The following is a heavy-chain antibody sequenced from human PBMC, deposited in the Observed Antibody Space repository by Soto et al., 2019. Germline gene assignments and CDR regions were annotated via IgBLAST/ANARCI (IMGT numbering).Heavy chain of an antibody. CDR1: GFTFSTSW. CDR3: ARDIGYGGS. J-gene: IGHJ4*02. V-gene: IGHV3-74*01. Sequence: EVQLVESGGGLVQPGGSLRLSCAASGFTFSTSWMHWVRQTPGKGLVWVSHINPDVSITNYADSAKGRFTISRDNARNTLFLEMNNVRAEDTSVYFCARDIGYGGSWGQGTLVTVSS. CDR2: INPDVSIT. D-gene: IGHD2-15*01.